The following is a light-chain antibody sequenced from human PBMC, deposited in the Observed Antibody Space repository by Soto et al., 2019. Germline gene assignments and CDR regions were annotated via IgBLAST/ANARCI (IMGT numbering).Light chain of an antibody. CDR3: QQYNDWLPIT. CDR1: PSVSSN. J-gene: IGKJ1*01. CDR2: DAS. V-gene: IGKV3-15*01. Sequence: EIVMTQSPATLSVSPGERATLSCRASPSVSSNLAWYQQKPGQAPRLLIYDASIRANVIPGRFSGSGSGTELTLTISSLQSEDFAVYYCQQYNDWLPITFGQGTKVDIK.